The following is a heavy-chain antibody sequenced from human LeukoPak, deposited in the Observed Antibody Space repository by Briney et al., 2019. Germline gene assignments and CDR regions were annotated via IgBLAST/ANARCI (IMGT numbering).Heavy chain of an antibody. J-gene: IGHJ4*02. CDR3: ARGDYYDSSGYGFDY. CDR1: GGSISSYY. CDR2: IYYSGST. V-gene: IGHV4-59*01. D-gene: IGHD3-22*01. Sequence: SETLSLTCTVSGGSISSYYWSWIRQPPGKGLEWIGYIYYSGSTNYNPSLKSRVTISVDMSKNQFSLKLSSVTAADTAVYYCARGDYYDSSGYGFDYWGQGTLVTVSS.